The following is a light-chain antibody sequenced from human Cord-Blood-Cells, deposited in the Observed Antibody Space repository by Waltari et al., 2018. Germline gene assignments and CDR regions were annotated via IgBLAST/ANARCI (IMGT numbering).Light chain of an antibody. J-gene: IGKJ2*03. V-gene: IGKV1-5*03. CDR2: KAS. CDR1: QSISSW. CDR3: QQYNSYSPYS. Sequence: DIQMTQSPSTLSASVGARVTITCRARQSISSWLAWYQQKPGNAPKLLIYKASSLESGVPSRFSGSGSGTEFTLTISSLQPDDFATYYCQQYNSYSPYSFGQGTKLEIK.